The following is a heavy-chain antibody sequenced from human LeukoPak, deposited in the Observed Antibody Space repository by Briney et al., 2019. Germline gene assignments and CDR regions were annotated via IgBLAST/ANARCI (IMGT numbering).Heavy chain of an antibody. CDR1: GFTFSSYG. V-gene: IGHV3-30*03. CDR2: ISYDGSNK. J-gene: IGHJ6*02. CDR3: ARGWYGMDV. D-gene: IGHD2-15*01. Sequence: GGSLRLSCAASGFTFSSYGMHWVRQAPGKGLEWVAVISYDGSNKYYADSVKGRFTISRDNSKNTLYLQMNSLRAEDTAVYYCARGWYGMDVWGQGTTVTVSS.